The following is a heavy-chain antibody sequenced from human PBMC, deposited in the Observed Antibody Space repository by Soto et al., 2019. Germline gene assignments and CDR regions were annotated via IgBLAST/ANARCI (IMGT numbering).Heavy chain of an antibody. J-gene: IGHJ4*02. CDR1: GYTFISYD. Sequence: QVQLVQSGAEVKKPGASVKVSCKASGYTFISYDINWVRQATGQGLEWMELMNPNTGDTDYAQKFHGRVTMTSNTSINTANLELTSLGSDDTAVYFCARGDGYIFDYWGQGTLVSVSS. CDR3: ARGDGYIFDY. CDR2: MNPNTGDT. V-gene: IGHV1-8*01. D-gene: IGHD5-12*01.